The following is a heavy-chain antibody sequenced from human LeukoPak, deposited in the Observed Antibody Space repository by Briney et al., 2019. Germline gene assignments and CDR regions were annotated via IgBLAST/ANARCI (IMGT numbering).Heavy chain of an antibody. J-gene: IGHJ3*02. CDR3: ARESLEYSSSSDAFDI. V-gene: IGHV1-2*02. CDR2: INPNSGGT. D-gene: IGHD6-6*01. CDR1: GYTFTSYA. Sequence: ASVKVSCKASGYTFTSYAMNWVRQAPGQGLEWMGWINPNSGGTNYAQKFQGRVTMTRDTSISTAYMELSRLRSDDTAVYYCARESLEYSSSSDAFDIWGQGTMVTVSS.